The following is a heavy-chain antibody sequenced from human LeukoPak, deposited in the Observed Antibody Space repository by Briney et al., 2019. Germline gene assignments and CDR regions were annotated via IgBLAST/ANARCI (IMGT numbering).Heavy chain of an antibody. Sequence: SETLSLTCTVSGGSISSSSYYWGWIRQPPGKGLEWIGNIYYSGSTYYNPSLKSRVTISVDTSKNQFSLKLSSVTAADTAVYYCVRTVIPGWFDPWGQGTLVTVSS. V-gene: IGHV4-39*07. J-gene: IGHJ5*02. CDR3: VRTVIPGWFDP. CDR1: GGSISSSSYY. D-gene: IGHD4-17*01. CDR2: IYYSGST.